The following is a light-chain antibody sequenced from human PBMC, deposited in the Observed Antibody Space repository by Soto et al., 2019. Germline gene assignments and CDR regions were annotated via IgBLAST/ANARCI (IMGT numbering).Light chain of an antibody. CDR2: EVS. Sequence: QSVLTQPASVSGSPGQSITISCTGTSSDVGGYNYVSWYQQHPGKAPKLLIYEVSHRPSGVSNRFSGSKSGNTASLTISGLQAEDEADYYCCSYAGSSTWVFGGGTKLTVL. J-gene: IGLJ3*02. CDR3: CSYAGSSTWV. CDR1: SSDVGGYNY. V-gene: IGLV2-14*01.